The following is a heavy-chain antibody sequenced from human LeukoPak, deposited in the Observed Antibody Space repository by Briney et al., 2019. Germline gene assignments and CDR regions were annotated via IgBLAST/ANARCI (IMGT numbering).Heavy chain of an antibody. D-gene: IGHD2-8*01. J-gene: IGHJ4*02. CDR2: ISAYNGNT. V-gene: IGHV1-18*01. Sequence: ASVKVSCKASGYTFTYYGITWVRQAPGQGLEWMGWISAYNGNTNYAQKLQGRLTMTTDTSTSTAYMELRSLRSDDTAVYYCGRNGVVAENRLYVDYWGQGTLVTVSS. CDR1: GYTFTYYG. CDR3: GRNGVVAENRLYVDY.